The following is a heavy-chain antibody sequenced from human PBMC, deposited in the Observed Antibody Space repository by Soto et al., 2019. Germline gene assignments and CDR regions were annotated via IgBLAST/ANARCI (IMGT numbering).Heavy chain of an antibody. Sequence: GGSLRLSCAASGFTFSSYGMHWVSQAPGKGLEWVAVISYDGSNKYYADSVKGRFTISRDNSKNTLYLQMNSLRAEDTAGYYCAKASGVAVAGTNYWGQGTLVTVSS. J-gene: IGHJ4*02. CDR2: ISYDGSNK. D-gene: IGHD6-19*01. CDR1: GFTFSSYG. V-gene: IGHV3-30*18. CDR3: AKASGVAVAGTNY.